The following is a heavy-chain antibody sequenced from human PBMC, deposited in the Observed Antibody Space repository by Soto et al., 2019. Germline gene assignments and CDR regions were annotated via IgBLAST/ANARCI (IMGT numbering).Heavy chain of an antibody. Sequence: QPGGSLRLSCAASGFTFNTYAMAWVRQAPGQGLEWVSAITGGGGDTYHADSVKGRFTISRDNSKNTLYLQMNSLRADDTAVYYCAKGSSTSRPYF. CDR1: GFTFNTYA. D-gene: IGHD2-2*01. CDR3: AKGSSTSRPYF. J-gene: IGHJ2*01. V-gene: IGHV3-23*01. CDR2: ITGGGGDT.